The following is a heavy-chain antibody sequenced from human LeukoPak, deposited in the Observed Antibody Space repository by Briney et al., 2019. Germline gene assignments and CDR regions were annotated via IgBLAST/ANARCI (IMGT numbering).Heavy chain of an antibody. Sequence: GRSLRLSCAASGFTFSSYGMHWVRQAPGKGLEWVAVIWYDGSNKYYADSVKGRFTISRDNSKNTLYLQMNSLRAEDTAVYYCARDNDYSSSWTDYWGQGTLVTVSS. CDR1: GFTFSSYG. CDR3: ARDNDYSSSWTDY. CDR2: IWYDGSNK. V-gene: IGHV3-33*01. J-gene: IGHJ4*02. D-gene: IGHD6-13*01.